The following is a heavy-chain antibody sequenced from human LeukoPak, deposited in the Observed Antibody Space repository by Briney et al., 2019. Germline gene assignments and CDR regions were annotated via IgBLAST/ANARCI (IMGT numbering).Heavy chain of an antibody. D-gene: IGHD4-17*01. J-gene: IGHJ2*01. CDR2: IYSGGST. V-gene: IGHV3-53*01. CDR3: ARHDYGDPGPYWYFDL. Sequence: GGSLRLSCAASGFTVSSNYMSWVRQAPGKGLEWVSVIYSGGSTYYADSVKGRFTISRDNSKNTLYLQMNSLRAEDTAVYYCARHDYGDPGPYWYFDLWGRGTLVTVSS. CDR1: GFTVSSNY.